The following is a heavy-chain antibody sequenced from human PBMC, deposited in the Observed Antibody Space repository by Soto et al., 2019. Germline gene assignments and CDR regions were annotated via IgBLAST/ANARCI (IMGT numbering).Heavy chain of an antibody. CDR1: GFTFSRYL. D-gene: IGHD6-13*01. CDR3: VRAQAYSTIWYWIDP. V-gene: IGHV3-21*04. CDR2: ISGRSDYI. Sequence: EVQLVESGGGLVKPGRSLRLSCAASGFTFSRYLMNWVRQAPGKGLEWVSGISGRSDYIKYADSVKGRFTISRDNTKNLLFLQMSSLRADDTAVYYCVRAQAYSTIWYWIDPWGQGTLVTVSS. J-gene: IGHJ5*02.